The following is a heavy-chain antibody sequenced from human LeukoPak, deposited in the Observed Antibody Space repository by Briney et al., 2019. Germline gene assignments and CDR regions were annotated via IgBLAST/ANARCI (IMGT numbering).Heavy chain of an antibody. Sequence: ASVKVSCKASGYTFTSYGISWVRQAPGQGLEWMGWISAYNGNTNYAQKLQGRVTMTTDTSTSTAYMELRSLRSDDTAVYYCARLGTGFYYYYYYMDVWGKGTTVTVSS. CDR3: ARLGTGFYYYYYYMDV. J-gene: IGHJ6*03. D-gene: IGHD7-27*01. V-gene: IGHV1-18*01. CDR1: GYTFTSYG. CDR2: ISAYNGNT.